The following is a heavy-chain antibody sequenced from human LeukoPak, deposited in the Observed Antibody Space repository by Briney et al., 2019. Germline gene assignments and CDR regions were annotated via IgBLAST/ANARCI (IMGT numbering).Heavy chain of an antibody. CDR3: VKDSDELIAAVYNWFDP. J-gene: IGHJ5*02. D-gene: IGHD6-13*01. Sequence: PGGSLRLSCAPSGLAFSNYGMNWVRQAPGKGLEWVSGNTGSGGTTYYADSVKGRFTISRDNSKNTLYLQMNSLRAEDTAVYYCVKDSDELIAAVYNWFDPWGQGTQVTVSS. V-gene: IGHV3-23*01. CDR1: GLAFSNYG. CDR2: NTGSGGTT.